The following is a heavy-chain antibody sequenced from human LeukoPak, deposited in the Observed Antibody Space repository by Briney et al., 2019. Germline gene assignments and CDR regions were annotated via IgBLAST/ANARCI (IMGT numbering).Heavy chain of an antibody. CDR3: ARDYYDSSGYYRLQH. D-gene: IGHD3-22*01. Sequence: TGGSLRLSCAASGFTFSSYEMNWVRQAPGKGLECLSYISGSGTTIYYADSVKGRFTISRDNAKNSLFLQMNSLRAEDTAVYYCARDYYDSSGYYRLQHWGQGTLVTVSS. CDR1: GFTFSSYE. J-gene: IGHJ1*01. CDR2: ISGSGTTI. V-gene: IGHV3-48*03.